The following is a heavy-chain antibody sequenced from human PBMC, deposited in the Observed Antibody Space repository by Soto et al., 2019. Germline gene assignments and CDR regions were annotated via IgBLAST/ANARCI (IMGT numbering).Heavy chain of an antibody. CDR3: ARGLQDGYNH. CDR1: GGSVSSGSYY. V-gene: IGHV4-61*01. Sequence: SETLSLICTVSGGSVSSGSYYRSWIRQPPGKGLEWIGYVYYSGSTNYNPSLKSRVTISVDTSKNQFSLKLSSVTAADTAVYYCARGLQDGYNHWGQGTLVTV. D-gene: IGHD4-4*01. J-gene: IGHJ4*02. CDR2: VYYSGST.